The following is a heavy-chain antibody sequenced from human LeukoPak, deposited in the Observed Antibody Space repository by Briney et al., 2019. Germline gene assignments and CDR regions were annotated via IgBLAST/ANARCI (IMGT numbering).Heavy chain of an antibody. CDR1: GYSISSGYY. CDR2: IYHSGST. Sequence: SETLSLTCAVSGYSISSGYYWGWIRQPPGKGQEWIGSIYHSGSTYSNPSLKSRVTISVDTSKKQFSLKLSSVTAADTAVYYCARVDSTGWFDYWGQGTLVTVSS. J-gene: IGHJ4*02. V-gene: IGHV4-38-2*01. CDR3: ARVDSTGWFDY. D-gene: IGHD3-22*01.